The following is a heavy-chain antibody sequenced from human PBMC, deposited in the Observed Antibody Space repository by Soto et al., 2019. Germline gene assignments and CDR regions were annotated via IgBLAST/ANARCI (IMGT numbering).Heavy chain of an antibody. CDR1: GGTFSSYA. V-gene: IGHV1-69*13. CDR2: IIPIFGTA. CDR3: ARVAARPFGDYDY. J-gene: IGHJ4*02. Sequence: SVKVSCKASGGTFSSYAISWVRQAPGQGLEWMGGIIPIFGTANYAQKFQGRVTITADESTSTVYMELSSLRSEDTAVYYCARVAARPFGDYDYWGQGTLVTVSS. D-gene: IGHD6-6*01.